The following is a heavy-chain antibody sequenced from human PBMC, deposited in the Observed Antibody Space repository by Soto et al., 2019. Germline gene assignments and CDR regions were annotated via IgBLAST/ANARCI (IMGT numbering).Heavy chain of an antibody. CDR1: GGSISSSSYY. CDR2: IYYSGST. V-gene: IGHV4-39*01. CDR3: NTFYCSGGSCYKPLTYYYYGMDA. D-gene: IGHD2-15*01. J-gene: IGHJ6*02. Sequence: SETLSLTCTVSGGSISSSSYYWGWIRQPPGKGLEWIGSIYYSGSTYYNPSLKSRVTISVDTSKNQFSLKLSSVTAADTAVYYCNTFYCSGGSCYKPLTYYYYGMDAWGQGTTVTVSS.